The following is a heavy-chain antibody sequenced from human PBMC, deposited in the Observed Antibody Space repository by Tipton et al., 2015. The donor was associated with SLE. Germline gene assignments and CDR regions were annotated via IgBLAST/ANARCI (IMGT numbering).Heavy chain of an antibody. CDR3: VRLRSKVLIDY. CDR2: IYYSGST. CDR1: GASVSSASSY. D-gene: IGHD2-8*01. V-gene: IGHV4-39*07. J-gene: IGHJ4*02. Sequence: TLSLTCTVYGASVSSASSYWAWHRQPPGKGPEWIWTIYYSGSTYYYPSLKSRITISVDTSKNQFSLEVRSVTAADTAVYYCVRLRSKVLIDYWGQGTLVTVSS.